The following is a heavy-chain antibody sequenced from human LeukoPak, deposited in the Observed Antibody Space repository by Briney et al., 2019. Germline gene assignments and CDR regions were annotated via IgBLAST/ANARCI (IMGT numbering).Heavy chain of an antibody. CDR1: GYSFTTYW. CDR2: IDPGNSDT. J-gene: IGHJ4*02. V-gene: IGHV5-51*01. CDR3: TRLIGYCSGGSCYCDY. D-gene: IGHD2-15*01. Sequence: GESLKTSCKVSGYSFTTYWIGWVRQMPGRGLEWMGIIDPGNSDTSYSPSFQGQVTISADRSISTAYLQWSSLKASDTAMYYCTRLIGYCSGGSCYCDYWGQGTLVTVSS.